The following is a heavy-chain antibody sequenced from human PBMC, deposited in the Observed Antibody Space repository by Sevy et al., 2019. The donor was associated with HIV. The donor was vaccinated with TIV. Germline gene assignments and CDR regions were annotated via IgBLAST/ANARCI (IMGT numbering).Heavy chain of an antibody. D-gene: IGHD3-22*01. CDR2: ISSSSSYI. Sequence: GGSLRLSCAASGFTFSSYSMNWVRQAPGKGLEWVSSISSSSSYIYYADSVKGRFTISRDNAKNSLYLQMNSLRAEDKAVYYCAREKHYYDSSGYFVFDYWGQGTLVTVSS. V-gene: IGHV3-21*01. J-gene: IGHJ4*02. CDR1: GFTFSSYS. CDR3: AREKHYYDSSGYFVFDY.